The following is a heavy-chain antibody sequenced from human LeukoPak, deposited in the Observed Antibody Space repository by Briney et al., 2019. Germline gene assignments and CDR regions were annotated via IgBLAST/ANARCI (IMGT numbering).Heavy chain of an antibody. D-gene: IGHD6-19*01. Sequence: PSETLSLTCTVSGGSIISYYWTWIRQPPGKGLEWIGYIYYSGSTNYNPSLRSRVTISVDTSKNQFSLRLSSVTAADTAVYYCARQGRAGTTFDYWGQGTLVTVSS. CDR1: GGSIISYY. CDR3: ARQGRAGTTFDY. CDR2: IYYSGST. J-gene: IGHJ4*02. V-gene: IGHV4-59*01.